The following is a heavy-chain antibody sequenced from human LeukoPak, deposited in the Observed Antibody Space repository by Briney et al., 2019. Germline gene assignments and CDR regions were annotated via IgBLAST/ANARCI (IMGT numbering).Heavy chain of an antibody. Sequence: GGSLRLSCAASGFTFSSDAMHWVRQAPGKGLEYVSAISSNGGSTYYANSVKGRFTISRDNSKNTLYLQMGSLRVEDMAVYYCARVARDSSGYYYDYWGQGTLVTVSS. D-gene: IGHD3-22*01. CDR1: GFTFSSDA. CDR3: ARVARDSSGYYYDY. V-gene: IGHV3-64*01. CDR2: ISSNGGST. J-gene: IGHJ4*02.